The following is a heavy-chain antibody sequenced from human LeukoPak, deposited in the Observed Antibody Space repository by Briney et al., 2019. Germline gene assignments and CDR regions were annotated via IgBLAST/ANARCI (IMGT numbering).Heavy chain of an antibody. Sequence: GVSLRLSCVASGFTFSSYWMHWVRQAPGKGLEWVSSITNSSSYIYYADSVKGRFTISRDNAKNSLYLQMNSLRAEGMAVYYCARDGGYCSGGSCYNTFYYYYYGMDVWGQGTTVTVS. CDR1: GFTFSSYW. V-gene: IGHV3-21*01. CDR2: ITNSSSYI. D-gene: IGHD2-15*01. CDR3: ARDGGYCSGGSCYNTFYYYYYGMDV. J-gene: IGHJ6*02.